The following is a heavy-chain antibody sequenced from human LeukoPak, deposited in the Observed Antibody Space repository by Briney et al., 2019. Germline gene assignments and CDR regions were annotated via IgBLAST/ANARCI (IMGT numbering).Heavy chain of an antibody. J-gene: IGHJ4*02. V-gene: IGHV3-49*03. CDR1: GFTFGDYL. D-gene: IGHD6-19*01. CDR3: SRGSGWLSVY. CDR2: ISGGTT. Sequence: GGSLRLSCTASGFTFGDYLMSWFRQAPGKELEWIGFISGGTTEYAASVKGRFTISRDDSTSIAYLQMNSLTTEDTAVYYCSRGSGWLSVYWGQGTLVTVSS.